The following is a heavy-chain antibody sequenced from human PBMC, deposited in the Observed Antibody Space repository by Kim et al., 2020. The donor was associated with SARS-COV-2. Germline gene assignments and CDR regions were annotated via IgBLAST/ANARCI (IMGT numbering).Heavy chain of an antibody. CDR1: GFTFSGSA. CDR2: IRSKANSYAT. D-gene: IGHD6-13*01. CDR3: IAAAAPYYYYYYGMDV. V-gene: IGHV3-73*01. Sequence: GGSLRLSCAASGFTFSGSAMHSVRQASGKGLEWVGRIRSKANSYATAYAASVKGRFTISRDDSKNTAYLQMNSLKTEDTAVYYCIAAAAPYYYYYYGMDVWGQGTTVTVSS. J-gene: IGHJ6*02.